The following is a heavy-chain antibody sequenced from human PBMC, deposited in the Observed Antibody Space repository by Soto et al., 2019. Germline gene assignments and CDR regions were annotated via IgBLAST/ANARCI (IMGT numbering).Heavy chain of an antibody. CDR3: ARNPRDYDFWSGYQPDCYYMDV. D-gene: IGHD3-3*01. Sequence: EASVKVSCKDSGGTFSSYAISWVRQAPGQGLEWMGGIIPIFGTANYAQKFQGRVTITADESTSTAYMELSSLRAEDTAVYYCARNPRDYDFWSGYQPDCYYMDVWGKGTTVTVSS. J-gene: IGHJ6*03. CDR2: IIPIFGTA. CDR1: GGTFSSYA. V-gene: IGHV1-69*13.